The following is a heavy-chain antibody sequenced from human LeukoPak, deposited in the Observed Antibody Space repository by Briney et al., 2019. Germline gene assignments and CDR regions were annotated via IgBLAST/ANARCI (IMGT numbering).Heavy chain of an antibody. Sequence: SETLSLTCTVSGGSISSYYWSWIRQPPGKGLEWIGYIYYSGSTNYTPSLKSRVTISVDTSKNQFSLKLSSVTAADTAVYYCARDVIYYYGSGSYTLDYFDYWGQGTLVTVSS. CDR1: GGSISSYY. CDR3: ARDVIYYYGSGSYTLDYFDY. D-gene: IGHD3-10*01. CDR2: IYYSGST. V-gene: IGHV4-59*12. J-gene: IGHJ4*02.